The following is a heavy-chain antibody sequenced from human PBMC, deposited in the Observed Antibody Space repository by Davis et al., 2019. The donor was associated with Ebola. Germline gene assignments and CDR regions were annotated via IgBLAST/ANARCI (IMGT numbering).Heavy chain of an antibody. J-gene: IGHJ6*02. Sequence: MPSETLSLTCTVSGGSISSYYWSWIRQPPGKGLERIGYIYYSGSTNYNPSLKSRVTISVDTSKNQFSLKLSSVTAADTAVYYCARTSQYYDFWSGYYRTVGDGMDVWGQGTTVTVSS. D-gene: IGHD3-3*01. V-gene: IGHV4-59*08. CDR3: ARTSQYYDFWSGYYRTVGDGMDV. CDR1: GGSISSYY. CDR2: IYYSGST.